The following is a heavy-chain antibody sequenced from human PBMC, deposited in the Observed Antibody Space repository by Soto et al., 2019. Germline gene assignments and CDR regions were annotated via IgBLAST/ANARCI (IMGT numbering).Heavy chain of an antibody. V-gene: IGHV3-53*02. J-gene: IGHJ6*02. Sequence: EVQLVETGGGLIQPGGSLRLSCAASRFTVSSSYMTWVRQAPGKGLEWVSVIYSGGNTYYADSVKGRFTISRDNSKNTLYRQMNSLRAEDTAVYYCARHPSGTTAGTYYGMDVWGQGTTVAVSS. D-gene: IGHD1-26*01. CDR3: ARHPSGTTAGTYYGMDV. CDR1: RFTVSSSY. CDR2: IYSGGNT.